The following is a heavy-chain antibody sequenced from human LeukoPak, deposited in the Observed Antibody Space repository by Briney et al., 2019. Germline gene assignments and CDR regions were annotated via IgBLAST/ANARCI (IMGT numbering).Heavy chain of an antibody. CDR3: ARLNYDILTGPDY. Sequence: SETLSLTCTVSGYSISSGYYWGWIGQPPGKGLEWIGSIYHSGSTYYNPSLKSRVTISVDTSKNQFSLKLSSVTAADTAVYYCARLNYDILTGPDYWGQGTLVTVSS. V-gene: IGHV4-38-2*02. CDR2: IYHSGST. CDR1: GYSISSGYY. J-gene: IGHJ4*02. D-gene: IGHD3-9*01.